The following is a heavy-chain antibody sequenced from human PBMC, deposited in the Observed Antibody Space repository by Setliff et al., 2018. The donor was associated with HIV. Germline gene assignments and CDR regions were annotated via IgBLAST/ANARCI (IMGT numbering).Heavy chain of an antibody. Sequence: ASVKVSCKASEFTFTGYYIHWMRQAPGQGLEWMGWINPNSGGTNYAEKFQGRVTMTGDTPISTAYMELSSLRSDDTAVYYCARDWGSWDAFDIWGQGTLVTVSS. CDR2: INPNSGGT. CDR1: EFTFTGYY. D-gene: IGHD3-16*01. J-gene: IGHJ3*02. CDR3: ARDWGSWDAFDI. V-gene: IGHV1-2*02.